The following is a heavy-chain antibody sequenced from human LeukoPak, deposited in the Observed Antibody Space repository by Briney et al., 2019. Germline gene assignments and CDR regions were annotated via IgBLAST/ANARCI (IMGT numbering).Heavy chain of an antibody. Sequence: GGSLRLSCAASGFIFSNYWMTWVRQAPGKGLEWVANIKQDGSEKSYVDSVRGRFTISRDNAKNSLYLQMNSRRPEDTAVYYCARDYPGYSSGWYDAFDIWGQGTMVTVSS. V-gene: IGHV3-7*01. J-gene: IGHJ3*02. CDR1: GFIFSNYW. CDR2: IKQDGSEK. CDR3: ARDYPGYSSGWYDAFDI. D-gene: IGHD6-19*01.